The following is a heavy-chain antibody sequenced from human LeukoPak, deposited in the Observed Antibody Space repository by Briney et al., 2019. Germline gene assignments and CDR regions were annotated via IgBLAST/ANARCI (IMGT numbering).Heavy chain of an antibody. Sequence: ASVKVSCKASGYTFTSYDINWVRQATGQGLESMGWMNPNSGNTGYAQKLQGRVTMTRNTSISTAYMELSSLRSEDTAVYYCASTNYGYSSEGLWFDPWGQGTLVTVSS. CDR2: MNPNSGNT. CDR1: GYTFTSYD. CDR3: ASTNYGYSSEGLWFDP. V-gene: IGHV1-8*01. D-gene: IGHD6-25*01. J-gene: IGHJ5*02.